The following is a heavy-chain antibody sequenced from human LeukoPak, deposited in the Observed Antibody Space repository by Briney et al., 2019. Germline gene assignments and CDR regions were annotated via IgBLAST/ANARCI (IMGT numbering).Heavy chain of an antibody. V-gene: IGHV3-30*04. CDR3: ARSARGVIFDV. D-gene: IGHD3-10*01. Sequence: QPGGSLRLSCAASGFAFSTYPLHWVRQAPGQGLEWVAVVSYDGTETKYADSVKGRLNLSRDNSKNTVYLQMNSLTFEDTAVYYCARSARGVIFDVWGKGTTVTVSS. CDR2: VSYDGTET. J-gene: IGHJ6*04. CDR1: GFAFSTYP.